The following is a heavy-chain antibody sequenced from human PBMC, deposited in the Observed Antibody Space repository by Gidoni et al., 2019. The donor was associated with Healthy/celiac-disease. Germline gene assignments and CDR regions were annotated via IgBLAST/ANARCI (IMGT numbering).Heavy chain of an antibody. V-gene: IGHV1-46*01. J-gene: IGHJ4*02. D-gene: IGHD6-25*01. CDR3: ARRVRTSGLDY. CDR2: INPSGGST. Sequence: QVQLVQSGAEVKKPVASVNVSCKASGYTFTSYYMHWVRQATGQGLEWMGIINPSGGSTSYAQKFQGRVTMTRDTSTSTVYMELSSLRSEDTAVYYCARRVRTSGLDYWGQGTLVTVSS. CDR1: GYTFTSYY.